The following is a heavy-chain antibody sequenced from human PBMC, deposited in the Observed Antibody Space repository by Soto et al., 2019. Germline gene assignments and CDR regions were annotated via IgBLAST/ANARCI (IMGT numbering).Heavy chain of an antibody. Sequence: PSETLSLTCTVPGGSVNIGTYCWSWIRQPPGKGLEWIGFIHYSGSTNYNPSLKSRVTISVDTSKNQFSLKLTSVTAADAALYYCARDFFDSSDNTTNWFDPWGQGTLVTVSS. D-gene: IGHD3-22*01. CDR3: ARDFFDSSDNTTNWFDP. V-gene: IGHV4-61*01. CDR1: GGSVNIGTYC. J-gene: IGHJ5*02. CDR2: IHYSGST.